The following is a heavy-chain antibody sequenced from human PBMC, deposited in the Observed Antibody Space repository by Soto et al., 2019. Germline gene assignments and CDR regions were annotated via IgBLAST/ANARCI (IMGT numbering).Heavy chain of an antibody. CDR3: AKEVTMIVVALSGMDV. J-gene: IGHJ6*02. CDR2: ISWDGGST. D-gene: IGHD3-22*01. CDR1: GFTFDDYT. V-gene: IGHV3-43*01. Sequence: GGSLRLSCAASGFTFDDYTMHWVRQAPGKGLEWVSLISWDGGSTYYADSVKGRFTISRDNSKNSLYLQMNSLRTEDTALYYCAKEVTMIVVALSGMDVWGQGTTVTVSS.